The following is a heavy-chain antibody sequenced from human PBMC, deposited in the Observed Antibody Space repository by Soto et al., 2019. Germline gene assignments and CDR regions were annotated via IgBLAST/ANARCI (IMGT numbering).Heavy chain of an antibody. Sequence: GGSLILSCAASGFTFSSYAMSWVRQAPGKGLEWVSAISGSGGSTYYADSVKGRFTISRDNSKNTLYLQMNSLRAEDTAVYYCAKTLLYDSSGSESWWYFDYWGQGTLVTVSS. CDR2: ISGSGGST. D-gene: IGHD3-22*01. V-gene: IGHV3-23*01. CDR1: GFTFSSYA. J-gene: IGHJ4*02. CDR3: AKTLLYDSSGSESWWYFDY.